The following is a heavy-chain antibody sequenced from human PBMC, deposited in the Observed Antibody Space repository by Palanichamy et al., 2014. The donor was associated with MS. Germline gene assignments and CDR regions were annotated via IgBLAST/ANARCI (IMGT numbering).Heavy chain of an antibody. D-gene: IGHD4-17*01. V-gene: IGHV3-53*04. CDR1: GIIVSTYS. Sequence: EVQLVESGGGLVQPGGSLRLSCEVSGIIVSTYSMGWVRQAPGKGLEWVSIIYRGGTTYYSDSVKGRFTISRDNRKRTLYLQMNSLTPADAAVYYCARARDDDRDSSHYYFDHWGRGTLVTVSS. CDR2: IYRGGTT. CDR3: ARARDDDRDSSHYYFDH. J-gene: IGHJ2*01.